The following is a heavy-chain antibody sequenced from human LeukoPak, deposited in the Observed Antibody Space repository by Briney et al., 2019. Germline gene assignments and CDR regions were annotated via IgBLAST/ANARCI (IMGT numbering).Heavy chain of an antibody. CDR2: VSGRDGGT. Sequence: ASLRLSCAASGFIFSSNALSWVGQPPGKGLEWVSVVSGRDGGTYYEDSVKGRFTVSRDDPKNTLYLQMNTLRVEDTAVYYCAKWGDYDILTGYYVSDYWGHGTLVSVSS. V-gene: IGHV3-23*01. CDR1: GFIFSSNA. D-gene: IGHD3-9*01. J-gene: IGHJ4*01. CDR3: AKWGDYDILTGYYVSDY.